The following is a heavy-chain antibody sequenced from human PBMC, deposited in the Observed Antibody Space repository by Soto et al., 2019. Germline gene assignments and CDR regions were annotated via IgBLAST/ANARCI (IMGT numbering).Heavy chain of an antibody. CDR3: AKDLSPTREGASL. V-gene: IGHV3-30*04. J-gene: IGHJ4*02. Sequence: GGSLRLSCAASGFTFSSYAMHWVRQAPGKGLEWVAVISYDGSNKYYADSVKGRFTISRDNSKNTLYLQMNSLRAEDTAVYYCAKDLSPTREGASLWGQGTLVTVSS. CDR1: GFTFSSYA. D-gene: IGHD1-1*01. CDR2: ISYDGSNK.